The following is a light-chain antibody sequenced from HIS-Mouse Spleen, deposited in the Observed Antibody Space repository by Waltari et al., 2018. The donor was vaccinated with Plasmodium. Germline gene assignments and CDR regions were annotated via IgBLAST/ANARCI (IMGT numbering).Light chain of an antibody. CDR2: QDS. Sequence: SYELTQPPSVSVSPGQTASITCSGDKLGYKYACWYQQKPGQSPVLVIYQDSKRPSGIPDRFFGSNAGNTATLTLSGTQAMDEADYYCQAWDSSTVVFGGGTKLTVL. V-gene: IGLV3-1*01. CDR1: KLGYKY. CDR3: QAWDSSTVV. J-gene: IGLJ2*01.